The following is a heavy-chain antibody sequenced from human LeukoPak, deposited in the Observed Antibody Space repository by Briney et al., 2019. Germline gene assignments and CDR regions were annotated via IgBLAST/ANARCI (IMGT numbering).Heavy chain of an antibody. Sequence: GASVKVSCKASGYTFTSYDINWVRQAPGQGLEWMGWMNPNSGNTGYAQKFQGRVTMTRNTSISTAYMELSSLRSEDTAVYYCARREVTTWYDAFDIWGQGTMVTVSS. CDR3: ARREVTTWYDAFDI. CDR1: GYTFTSYD. V-gene: IGHV1-8*01. CDR2: MNPNSGNT. J-gene: IGHJ3*02. D-gene: IGHD4-17*01.